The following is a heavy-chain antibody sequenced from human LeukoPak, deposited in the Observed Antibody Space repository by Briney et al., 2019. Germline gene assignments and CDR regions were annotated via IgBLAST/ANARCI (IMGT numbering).Heavy chain of an antibody. CDR1: GFTFNDYY. D-gene: IGHD6-13*01. J-gene: IGHJ4*02. CDR3: ARGRTYSSSWPFDY. CDR2: ISSSGGSI. Sequence: GGSLRLSCAASGFTFNDYYMSWIRQAPGKGLEWVSYISSSGGSINYADSVKGRFTISRDNAKNSLYLQMNSLRAEDTAVYYCARGRTYSSSWPFDYWGQGTLVTVSS. V-gene: IGHV3-11*04.